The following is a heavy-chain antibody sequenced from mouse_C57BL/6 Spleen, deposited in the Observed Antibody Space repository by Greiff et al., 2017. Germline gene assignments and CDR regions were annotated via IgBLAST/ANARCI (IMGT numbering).Heavy chain of an antibody. CDR3: ARDYYGNCAMDY. CDR2: IHPNSGST. J-gene: IGHJ4*01. CDR1: GYTFTSYW. Sequence: VQLQQPGAELVKPGASVKLSCKASGYTFTSYWMHWVKQRPGQGLEWIGMIHPNSGSTNYNEKFKSKATLTVDKSSSTAYMQLSSLTSEDSAVYYCARDYYGNCAMDYWGQGTSVTVSS. V-gene: IGHV1-64*01. D-gene: IGHD2-1*01.